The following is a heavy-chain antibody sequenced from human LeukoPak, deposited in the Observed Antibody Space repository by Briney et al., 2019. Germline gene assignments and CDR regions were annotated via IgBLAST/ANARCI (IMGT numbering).Heavy chain of an antibody. V-gene: IGHV4-61*01. Sequence: SETLSLTCTVSGGSVSSGSYYWSWIRQPPGKALEWIGYIYYSGSTSYNPSLMSRVTISVDTSKNQFSLKLSSVTAADTAVYFCARDPQYSSSSDAFDIWGQGTMVTVSS. D-gene: IGHD6-13*01. CDR1: GGSVSSGSYY. CDR2: IYYSGST. CDR3: ARDPQYSSSSDAFDI. J-gene: IGHJ3*02.